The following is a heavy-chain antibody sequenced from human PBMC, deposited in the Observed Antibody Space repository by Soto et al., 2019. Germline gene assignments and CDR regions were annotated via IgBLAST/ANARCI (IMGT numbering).Heavy chain of an antibody. CDR1: GGSISSYY. V-gene: IGHV4-59*01. Sequence: PSETLSLTCTVSGGSISSYYWSWIRQPPGKGLEWIGYIYYSGSTNYNPSLKSRVTISVDTSKNQFSLKLSSVTAADTAVYYCARGITMVRGVVDYMDVWGKGTTVTVSS. CDR3: ARGITMVRGVVDYMDV. D-gene: IGHD3-10*01. J-gene: IGHJ6*03. CDR2: IYYSGST.